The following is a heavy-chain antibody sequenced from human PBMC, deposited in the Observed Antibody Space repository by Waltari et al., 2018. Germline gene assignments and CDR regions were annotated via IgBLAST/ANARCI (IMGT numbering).Heavy chain of an antibody. CDR1: GFPFGKAW. V-gene: IGHV3-15*01. CDR3: ARDRIAAALLSG. D-gene: IGHD6-13*01. CDR2: IKSTVDGGTT. J-gene: IGHJ4*02. Sequence: EVQLVESGGGLVKPGGSLRLSCSASGFPFGKAWMKWMSQAPGKGLEWVCRIKSTVDGGTTDYAAPVQGRFTISRDDSKNTLYLQMSSLTTEDTAVYYCARDRIAAALLSGWGQGTLVTVSS.